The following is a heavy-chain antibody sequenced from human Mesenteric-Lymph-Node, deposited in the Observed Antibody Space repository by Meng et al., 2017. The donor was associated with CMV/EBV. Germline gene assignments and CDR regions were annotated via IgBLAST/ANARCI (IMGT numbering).Heavy chain of an antibody. CDR1: GFTFSSFW. CDR2: ISSSSSYI. CDR3: ARDPSIVGSV. D-gene: IGHD1-26*01. Sequence: GGSLRLSCAASGFTFSSFWMHWVRQVPGKGLEWVSSISSSSSYIYYADSVKGRFTISRDNAKNSLYLQMNSLRAEDTAVYYCARDPSIVGSVWGQGTLVTVSS. V-gene: IGHV3-21*01. J-gene: IGHJ4*02.